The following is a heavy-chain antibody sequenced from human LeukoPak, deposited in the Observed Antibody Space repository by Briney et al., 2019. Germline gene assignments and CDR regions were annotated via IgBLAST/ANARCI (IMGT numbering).Heavy chain of an antibody. CDR3: AKGLNREQLVSYPLDY. Sequence: GGSLRLSCAASGFTFSSYAMSWVRQAPGKGLEWVSAISGSGGSTYYADSVKGRFTISRDNSKNTLYLQMNSLRAEDTAVYYCAKGLNREQLVSYPLDYWGQGTLVTVSS. J-gene: IGHJ4*02. CDR1: GFTFSSYA. CDR2: ISGSGGST. V-gene: IGHV3-23*01. D-gene: IGHD6-13*01.